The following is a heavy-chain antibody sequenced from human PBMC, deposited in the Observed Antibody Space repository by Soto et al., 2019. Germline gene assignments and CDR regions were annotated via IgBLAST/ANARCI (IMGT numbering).Heavy chain of an antibody. D-gene: IGHD5-12*01. J-gene: IGHJ4*02. V-gene: IGHV3-48*02. CDR1: GFTFNSYD. CDR2: ISSSGTI. Sequence: EVQLVESGGDLVQPGGSLRLSCTASGFTFNSYDMNWVRQAPGKGLEWISYISSSGTIYYADSVKGRFTISRDNAKNSLYLKMNSLRDDDTAVYYCARGGYDYRNFAYWGQGTLVTVSS. CDR3: ARGGYDYRNFAY.